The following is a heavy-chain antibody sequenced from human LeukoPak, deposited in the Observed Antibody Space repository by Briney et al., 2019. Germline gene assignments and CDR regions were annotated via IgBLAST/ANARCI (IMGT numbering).Heavy chain of an antibody. V-gene: IGHV3-48*03. CDR2: ISATGNTI. D-gene: IGHD6-13*01. Sequence: PGGSLRLSCATSGFTFSAYDMNWVRQVPGKGPEWLSYISATGNTIYYAESVKGRFTISRDNAKNSLYLQMNSLRGEDTAVYYCARPYISTWHRDVDVWGKGTTVTVSS. CDR3: ARPYISTWHRDVDV. J-gene: IGHJ6*04. CDR1: GFTFSAYD.